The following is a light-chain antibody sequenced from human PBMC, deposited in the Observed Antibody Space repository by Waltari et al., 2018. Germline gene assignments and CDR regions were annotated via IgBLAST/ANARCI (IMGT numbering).Light chain of an antibody. CDR3: CSFAGTYTWV. V-gene: IGLV2-11*01. CDR1: TSDVGGYNY. CDR2: DVT. Sequence: SALTQPRSVSGSPGQSVTISCTGTTSDVGGYNYVYWYQHHPGKAPKLMIFDVTQRPSGVPHRFSGSNSANTASLTFSGRQSEDEADYYCCSFAGTYTWVFGGGTKVTVL. J-gene: IGLJ3*02.